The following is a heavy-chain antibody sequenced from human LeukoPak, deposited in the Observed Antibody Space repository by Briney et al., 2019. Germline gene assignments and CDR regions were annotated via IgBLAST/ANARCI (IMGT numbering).Heavy chain of an antibody. V-gene: IGHV4-59*01. CDR1: GGSISSYY. Sequence: PSETLSLTCTVSGGSISSYYWSWIRQPPGKGLELIWYIYYSWSTNYNPSLKSRSTISVDTSKNQCSLKLSSVTAADTAVYYCARGLDLVATATDYYYSYGLDVWGAGTTVTVSS. J-gene: IGHJ6*01. CDR3: ARGLDLVATATDYYYSYGLDV. CDR2: IYYSWST. D-gene: IGHD5-12*01.